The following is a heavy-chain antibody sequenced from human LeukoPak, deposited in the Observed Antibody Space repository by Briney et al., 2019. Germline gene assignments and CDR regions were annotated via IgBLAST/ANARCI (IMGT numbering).Heavy chain of an antibody. CDR1: GFTFGNSW. D-gene: IGHD1-14*01. V-gene: IGHV3-74*01. Sequence: HPGGSLRLSCAASGFTFGNSWVHWVRQAPGKGRVWGSLINADGSTTTYADSGKGRFTISRNNARNTVSLQMNSLTIEDTAVYYCVVVVEPPDSDGFDVWGQGTMITVSS. CDR3: VVVVEPPDSDGFDV. J-gene: IGHJ3*01. CDR2: INADGSTT.